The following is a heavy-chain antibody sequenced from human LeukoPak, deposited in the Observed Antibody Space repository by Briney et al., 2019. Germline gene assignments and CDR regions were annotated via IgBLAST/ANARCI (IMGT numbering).Heavy chain of an antibody. CDR2: IYYTGKT. D-gene: IGHD2-2*01. J-gene: IGHJ6*02. CDR1: GDSVSNGNYY. Sequence: PSETLSLTCTVSGDSVSNGNYYWSWLRQPPGKALEWIGYIYYTGKTYYNPSLEGRVTILVDTSRNHFSVKLSSVTAADTAVYYCARVGMVVVPAYSGWDYYYYGMDVWGQGTTVTVSS. V-gene: IGHV4-61*03. CDR3: ARVGMVVVPAYSGWDYYYYGMDV.